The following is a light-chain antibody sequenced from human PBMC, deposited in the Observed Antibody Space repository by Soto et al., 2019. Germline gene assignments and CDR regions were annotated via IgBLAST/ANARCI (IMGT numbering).Light chain of an antibody. CDR1: SSNIGGNS. Sequence: QSVLTQPPSVSAAPGQKVTISCSGSSSNIGGNSVSWYQQLPGTAPKLLIYDDNKRPSGIPDRFSCSKSGTSATLGITGFQTGDEADYYCGSWDSSLSAYVFGTGTEAT. CDR2: DDN. J-gene: IGLJ1*01. CDR3: GSWDSSLSAYV. V-gene: IGLV1-51*01.